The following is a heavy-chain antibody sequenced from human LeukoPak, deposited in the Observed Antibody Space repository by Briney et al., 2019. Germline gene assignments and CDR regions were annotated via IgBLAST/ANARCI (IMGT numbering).Heavy chain of an antibody. J-gene: IGHJ6*03. CDR1: DGSMRGTNYY. V-gene: IGHV4-39*06. D-gene: IGHD3-22*01. Sequence: PSETLSLTCTVSDGSMRGTNYYWPWFRQPPGKGPEWIGNIHHRGTVYYNPSLKSRVSISVDTSKNQFPLNLMSVTAADTAVYFCARVTQYDTSAYSRNYYYVDVWGKGTTVTVSS. CDR2: IHHRGTV. CDR3: ARVTQYDTSAYSRNYYYVDV.